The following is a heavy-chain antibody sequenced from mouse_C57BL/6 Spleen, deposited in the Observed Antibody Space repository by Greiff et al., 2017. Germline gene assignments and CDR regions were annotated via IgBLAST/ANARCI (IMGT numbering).Heavy chain of an antibody. CDR2: IDPSDSYT. D-gene: IGHD1-1*01. CDR3: ARFYYGSPFDY. V-gene: IGHV1-69*01. J-gene: IGHJ2*01. CDR1: GYTFTSYW. Sequence: QVLLQQPGAELVMPGASVKLSCKASGYTFTSYWMHWVKQRPGQGLEWIGEIDPSDSYTNYNQKFKGKSTLTVDKSSSTAYMQRSSLTSEDSAVYYCARFYYGSPFDYWGQGTTLTVSS.